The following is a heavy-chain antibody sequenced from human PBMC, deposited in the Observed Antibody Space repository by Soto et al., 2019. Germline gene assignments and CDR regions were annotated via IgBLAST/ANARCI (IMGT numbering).Heavy chain of an antibody. Sequence: QLQLQESGPGLVKPSETLSLTCTVSGGSISSSSYYWGWIRQPPGKGLEWIGSVYYSGSTYYNQSLKSRVTISLDTYTNQVSLKLSSVTAADTAVYYCARNTLAARPAAAFDIWGQGTTVTVSS. V-gene: IGHV4-39*01. CDR2: VYYSGST. CDR3: ARNTLAARPAAAFDI. D-gene: IGHD6-6*01. J-gene: IGHJ3*02. CDR1: GGSISSSSYY.